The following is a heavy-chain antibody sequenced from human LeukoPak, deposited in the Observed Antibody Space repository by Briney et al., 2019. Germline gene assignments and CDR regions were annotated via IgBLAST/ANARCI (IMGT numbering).Heavy chain of an antibody. Sequence: QSGRSLRLSCAAAGFTFSSYGMHWVRQAPGKGLEWVAVISYDGNNKCYADSVKGRFTISRDNSKNTLYLQMNSLRVEDTAVYYCAGANNSSWHNWGQGTLVTVSS. V-gene: IGHV3-30*03. CDR2: ISYDGNNK. CDR1: GFTFSSYG. J-gene: IGHJ4*02. CDR3: AGANNSSWHN. D-gene: IGHD6-19*01.